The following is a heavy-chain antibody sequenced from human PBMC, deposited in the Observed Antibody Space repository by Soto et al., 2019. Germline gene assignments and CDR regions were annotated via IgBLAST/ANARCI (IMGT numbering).Heavy chain of an antibody. Sequence: EVQLLESGGGLVQPGGSLRLSCAASGFTFSSYAMSWVRQAPGKGLEWVSAISGSGGSTYYADSVKGRFTISRDNSKNTLYLQMNSLRAEDTAVYYCAQKNLGDYYDSSGTTPDAFDIWGQGTMVTVSS. CDR1: GFTFSSYA. CDR3: AQKNLGDYYDSSGTTPDAFDI. V-gene: IGHV3-23*01. D-gene: IGHD3-22*01. J-gene: IGHJ3*02. CDR2: ISGSGGST.